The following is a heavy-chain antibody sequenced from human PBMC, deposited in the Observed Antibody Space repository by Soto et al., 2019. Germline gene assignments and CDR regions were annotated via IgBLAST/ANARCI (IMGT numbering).Heavy chain of an antibody. V-gene: IGHV1-46*01. D-gene: IGHD3-16*01. J-gene: IGHJ6*02. CDR2: INPSGGST. Sequence: GASVKVSCKASGYTFTSYYMHWVRQAPGQGLEWMGIINPSGGSTSYAQKFQGRVTMTRDTSTSTVYMELSSLRSEDTAVYYCARDSFMITPYYYYYGMDVWGQGTTVTVSS. CDR1: GYTFTSYY. CDR3: ARDSFMITPYYYYYGMDV.